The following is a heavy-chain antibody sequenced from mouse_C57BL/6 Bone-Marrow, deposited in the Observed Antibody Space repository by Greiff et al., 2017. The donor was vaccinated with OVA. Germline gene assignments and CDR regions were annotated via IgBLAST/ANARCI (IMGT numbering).Heavy chain of an antibody. CDR1: GFNFNDYY. D-gene: IGHD3-3*01. CDR2: IDPEDGDT. J-gene: IGHJ2*01. CDR3: AKIVGWDY. V-gene: IGHV14-2*01. Sequence: EVQLQQSGAELVKPGASVKLSCTASGFNFNDYYMNWVKQRPEQGLEWIGRIDPEDGDTNYDPKFQGKATITADTSSNTAYLQLSSLTSEDTAVYYSAKIVGWDYWGQGTTLTVSS.